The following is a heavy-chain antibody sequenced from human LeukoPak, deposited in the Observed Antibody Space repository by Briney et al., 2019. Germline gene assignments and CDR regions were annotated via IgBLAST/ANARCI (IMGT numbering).Heavy chain of an antibody. CDR3: AKIRYSSSWYYFDY. J-gene: IGHJ4*02. Sequence: GGSLRLSCAASGFTFSSYAMSWVRQAPGKGLEWVSAISGSGGSTYYADSVKGRFTISRDNSKNTLYLQMNSPRAEDTAVYYCAKIRYSSSWYYFDYWGQGTLVTVSS. V-gene: IGHV3-23*01. CDR1: GFTFSSYA. D-gene: IGHD6-13*01. CDR2: ISGSGGST.